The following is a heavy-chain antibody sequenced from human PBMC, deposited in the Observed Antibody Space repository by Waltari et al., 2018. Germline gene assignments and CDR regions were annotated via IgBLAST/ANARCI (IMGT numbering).Heavy chain of an antibody. Sequence: QVQLVESGGGVVQPGRSLRLSCAASGFTFSSYGMHWVRQAPGKGMGWVAVVWYDGTNKYYADSVKGRFTISRDKSKNTLNLQMNSLRVEDTAVYYCAKGRSYDSSGYYYGDWGQGTLVTVSS. J-gene: IGHJ4*02. D-gene: IGHD3-22*01. CDR2: VWYDGTNK. CDR3: AKGRSYDSSGYYYGD. V-gene: IGHV3-33*03. CDR1: GFTFSSYG.